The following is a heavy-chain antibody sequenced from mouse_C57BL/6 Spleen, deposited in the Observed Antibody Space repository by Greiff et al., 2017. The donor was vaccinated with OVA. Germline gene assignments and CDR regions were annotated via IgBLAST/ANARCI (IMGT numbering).Heavy chain of an antibody. J-gene: IGHJ3*01. CDR1: GFTFSSYA. CDR2: ISDGGSYT. D-gene: IGHD2-3*01. V-gene: IGHV5-4*01. CDR3: ARDDGYSAWLAY. Sequence: EVMLVEFGGGLVKPGGSLKLSCAASGFTFSSYAMSWVRQTPEKRLEWVATISDGGSYTYYPDNVKGRFTISRDNAKNNLYLQMSHLKSEDTAMYYCARDDGYSAWLAYWGQGTLVTVAA.